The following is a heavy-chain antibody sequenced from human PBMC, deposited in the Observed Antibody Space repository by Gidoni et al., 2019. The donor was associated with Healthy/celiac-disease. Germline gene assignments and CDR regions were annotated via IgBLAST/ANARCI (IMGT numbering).Heavy chain of an antibody. V-gene: IGHV1-69*01. CDR3: ARARDAGRNRGIQLWFSTPMDV. Sequence: QVQLVQSGAEVKKPGSSVKVSCKASGGTFSSYAISWVRQAPGQGLEWMGGIIPIFGTANYAQKFQGRVTITADESTSTAYMELSSLRSEDTAVYYCARARDAGRNRGIQLWFSTPMDVWGQGTTVTVSS. CDR1: GGTFSSYA. CDR2: IIPIFGTA. D-gene: IGHD5-18*01. J-gene: IGHJ6*02.